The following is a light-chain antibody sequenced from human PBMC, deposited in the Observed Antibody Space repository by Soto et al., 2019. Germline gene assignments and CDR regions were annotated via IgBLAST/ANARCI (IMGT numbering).Light chain of an antibody. V-gene: IGKV3-11*01. CDR2: GDS. Sequence: EIVLTQSPATLSLSPGERATLSCVASQRISTSIAWYQQRPGQPPRLLLYGDSTRAAGIPARFSGSGSGTDFTRTISGLETKDSSVYFFLQRNNWPPRFTFGPGTAVEVK. J-gene: IGKJ3*01. CDR1: QRISTS. CDR3: LQRNNWPPRFT.